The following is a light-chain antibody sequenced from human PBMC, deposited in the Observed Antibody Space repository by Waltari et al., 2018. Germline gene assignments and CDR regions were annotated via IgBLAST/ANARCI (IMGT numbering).Light chain of an antibody. V-gene: IGLV1-40*01. Sequence: QSVLTQPASMSGAPGQRVTISCTGSSSNIGAGHDVHWYQCLPGAAPRLLIYSNSLRPSGVPGRFSGSRSGSSASLVITGLQTEDEATYYCQSYVSTHVIFGGGTLLTVL. CDR3: QSYVSTHVI. CDR2: SNS. CDR1: SSNIGAGHD. J-gene: IGLJ2*01.